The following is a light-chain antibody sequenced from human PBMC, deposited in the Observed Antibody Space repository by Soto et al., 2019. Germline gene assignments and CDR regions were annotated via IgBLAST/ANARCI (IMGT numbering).Light chain of an antibody. CDR2: GAS. Sequence: EIAFNQYPRILFPSAGYRPARSCRSSQSVSNNYLAWYQQKPGQAPRLLIYGASNRATGIPDRFSGSGSGTDFTLTISRLEPEDFAVYYCQQYCASGTFGQGTMVDIK. CDR3: QQYCASGT. CDR1: QSVSNNY. J-gene: IGKJ1*01. V-gene: IGKV3-20*01.